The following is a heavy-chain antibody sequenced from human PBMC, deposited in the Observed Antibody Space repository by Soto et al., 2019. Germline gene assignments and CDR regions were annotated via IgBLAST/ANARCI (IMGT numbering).Heavy chain of an antibody. V-gene: IGHV4-31*03. Sequence: PSETLSLTCTVSGGSISSGGYYWSWIRQHPGKGLEWIGYIYYSGSTYYNPSLKSRVTISVDTSKNQFSLKLSSVTAADTAVYYCARDLADCTNGVCANWFDPWGQGTLVTVSS. D-gene: IGHD2-8*01. CDR2: IYYSGST. CDR3: ARDLADCTNGVCANWFDP. J-gene: IGHJ5*02. CDR1: GGSISSGGYY.